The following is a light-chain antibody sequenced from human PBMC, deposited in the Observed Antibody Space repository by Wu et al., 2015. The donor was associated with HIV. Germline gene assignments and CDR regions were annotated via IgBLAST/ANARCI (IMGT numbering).Light chain of an antibody. CDR3: QQYGNSPLIT. V-gene: IGKV3-20*01. Sequence: EIVLTQSPGTLSLSPGGRATLSCRASQSVSSSYLAWYQQKPGQAPRLLIHAISSRATGIPDRFSGSGSGTDFTLTISRLEPEDFAVYYCQQYGNSPLITFGQGTKLEIK. J-gene: IGKJ2*01. CDR1: QSVSSSY. CDR2: AIS.